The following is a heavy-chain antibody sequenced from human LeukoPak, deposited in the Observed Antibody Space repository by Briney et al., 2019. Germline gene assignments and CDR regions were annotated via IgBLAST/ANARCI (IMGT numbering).Heavy chain of an antibody. CDR3: TAYGSGRKFDY. J-gene: IGHJ4*02. CDR2: IESKTDGGTT. V-gene: IGHV3-15*04. CDR1: GFSFSDAW. D-gene: IGHD3-10*01. Sequence: PGGSLRLSCAVSGFSFSDAWMNWVRQTPGKGLEWVGRIESKTDGGTTDYAALVKGRFPISRDDSPNTLYLQMNSLKSEDTAVYYCTAYGSGRKFDYWGQGVLVTVSS.